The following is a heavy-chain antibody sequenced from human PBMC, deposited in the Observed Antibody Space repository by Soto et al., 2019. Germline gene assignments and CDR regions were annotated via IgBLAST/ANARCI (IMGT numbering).Heavy chain of an antibody. J-gene: IGHJ4*02. D-gene: IGHD2-2*01. V-gene: IGHV3-74*01. Sequence: EVQLVESGGGLVQPGGSLRLSWVVSGYTFSSFWIHWVRQAPGKGLVWVSRISGDGSGTAYADSVKGRFTISRDNAKNTLYLQMNSLSAEETALYYCARGGSAFDYWGQGTLVTVSS. CDR1: GYTFSSFW. CDR3: ARGGSAFDY. CDR2: ISGDGSGT.